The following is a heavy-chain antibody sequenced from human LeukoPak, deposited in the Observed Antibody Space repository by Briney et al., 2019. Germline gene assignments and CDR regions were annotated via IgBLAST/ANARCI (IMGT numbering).Heavy chain of an antibody. V-gene: IGHV3-23*01. Sequence: GGSLRLSCAASGFTFSNYDMRWVRQAPGKGLEWVSVISCSGGTTYSADSEKGRFTISRDNSKNTLYLQMNSLRAEDTAAYYCARERGSSGGNTNGYFDYWGQGALVTVSS. J-gene: IGHJ4*02. D-gene: IGHD4-23*01. CDR1: GFTFSNYD. CDR3: ARERGSSGGNTNGYFDY. CDR2: ISCSGGTT.